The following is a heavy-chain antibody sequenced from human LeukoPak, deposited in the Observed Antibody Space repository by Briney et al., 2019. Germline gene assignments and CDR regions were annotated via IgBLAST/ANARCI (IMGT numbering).Heavy chain of an antibody. J-gene: IGHJ6*03. Sequence: PSETLSLTCAVYGGSFSGYYWSWIRQPPGKGLEWIGEINHSGSTNYNPSLKSRVTISVDTSKNQFSLKLTSVTAADRAVYYCATIATIEAYSYYYMDVWGKGTTVTVSS. D-gene: IGHD5-24*01. CDR3: ATIATIEAYSYYYMDV. CDR2: INHSGST. V-gene: IGHV4-34*01. CDR1: GGSFSGYY.